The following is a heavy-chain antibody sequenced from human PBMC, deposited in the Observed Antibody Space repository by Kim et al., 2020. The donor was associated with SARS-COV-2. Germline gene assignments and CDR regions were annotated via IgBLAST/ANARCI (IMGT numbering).Heavy chain of an antibody. Sequence: SETLSLTCTVSGGSVSSGSYYWSWIRQPPGKGLEWIGYIYYIGSTNYNPSLKSRVTISVDTSKNQFSLKLSSVTAADTAVYYCARDAYDSSALSCWGQGALVTVSP. V-gene: IGHV4-61*01. CDR2: IYYIGST. D-gene: IGHD3-22*01. J-gene: IGHJ4*02. CDR1: GGSVSSGSYY. CDR3: ARDAYDSSALSC.